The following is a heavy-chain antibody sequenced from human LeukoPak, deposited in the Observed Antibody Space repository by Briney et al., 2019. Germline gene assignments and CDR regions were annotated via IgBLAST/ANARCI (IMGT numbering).Heavy chain of an antibody. CDR2: ISGSGGST. J-gene: IGHJ4*02. CDR3: ARIVEMATTTFDY. Sequence: GGSLRLSCAASGFTFSSYAMSWVRQAPGKGLEWVSAISGSGGSTYYADSVKGRFTISRVNSKNTLYLQMNSLRAEDTAVYYCARIVEMATTTFDYWGQGTLVTVSS. V-gene: IGHV3-23*01. CDR1: GFTFSSYA. D-gene: IGHD5-24*01.